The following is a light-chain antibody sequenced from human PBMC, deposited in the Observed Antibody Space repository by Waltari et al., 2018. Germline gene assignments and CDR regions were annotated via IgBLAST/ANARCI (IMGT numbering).Light chain of an antibody. J-gene: IGKJ4*01. CDR2: ATS. V-gene: IGKV1-39*01. CDR1: QSISGY. CDR3: QQSYRTPPLT. Sequence: DIQMTQSPSSLSASVGDRVTITCRASQSISGYLNWYQQKPGKAPKVLIDATSSLQSGVPSRFGGSGSWTDDTLTITSLQPEDFATYYCQQSYRTPPLTFGGGTKVEIK.